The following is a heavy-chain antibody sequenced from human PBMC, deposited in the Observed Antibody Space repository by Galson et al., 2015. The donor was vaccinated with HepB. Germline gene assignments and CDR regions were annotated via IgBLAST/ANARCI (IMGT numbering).Heavy chain of an antibody. J-gene: IGHJ6*03. D-gene: IGHD6-13*01. V-gene: IGHV3-23*01. CDR1: GFTFSSYA. CDR3: ALAAAATRYYYYYMDV. Sequence: SLRLSCAASGFTFSSYAMSWVRQAPGKGLEWVSAISGNGGSTYYADSVKGRFTISRDNSKNTLYLQMNSLRAEDTAVYYCALAAAATRYYYYYMDVWGKGTTVTVSS. CDR2: ISGNGGST.